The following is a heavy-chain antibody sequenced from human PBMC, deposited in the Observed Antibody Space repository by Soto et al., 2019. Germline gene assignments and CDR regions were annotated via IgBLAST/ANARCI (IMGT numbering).Heavy chain of an antibody. CDR2: IYYSGST. Sequence: SETLSLTCTVSGGSISSGDYYWSWIRQPPGKGLEWIGYIYYSGSTYYNPSLKSRVTISVDTSKNQFSLKLSSVTAADTAVYYCARSQGYCSGGSCYSILFDPWGQGTLVTVSS. CDR1: GGSISSGDYY. V-gene: IGHV4-30-4*01. CDR3: ARSQGYCSGGSCYSILFDP. D-gene: IGHD2-15*01. J-gene: IGHJ5*02.